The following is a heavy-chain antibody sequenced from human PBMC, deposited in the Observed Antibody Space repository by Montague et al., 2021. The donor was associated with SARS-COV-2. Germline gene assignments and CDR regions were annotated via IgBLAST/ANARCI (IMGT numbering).Heavy chain of an antibody. Sequence: SETLSLTCAVYGESFSGFHWTWIRQPPGKGLEWIGEIDHRGTSNYNPSLKSRVTISMDTSKNQFSLRLNSVTAADTGVYYCARGRLGTTMVVVVMVGAQFYFDYWGQGRLVTVSS. CDR3: ARGRLGTTMVVVVMVGAQFYFDY. CDR1: GESFSGFH. D-gene: IGHD3-22*01. V-gene: IGHV4-34*01. J-gene: IGHJ4*02. CDR2: IDHRGTS.